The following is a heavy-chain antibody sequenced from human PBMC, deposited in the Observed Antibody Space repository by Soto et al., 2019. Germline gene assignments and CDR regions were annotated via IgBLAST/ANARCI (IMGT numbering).Heavy chain of an antibody. CDR3: ARGGRGGSGSPASYYYSGLDV. V-gene: IGHV3-23*01. CDR2: VSAGGDMT. Sequence: SLRLSCAASGFTFSSYAMSWVRQAPGKGLEWVSSVSAGGDMTYYSDSVKGRFTISRDNSNNALFLQMNSLRIEDTALYYCARGGRGGSGSPASYYYSGLDVWGQGTTVTVSS. CDR1: GFTFSSYA. D-gene: IGHD3-10*01. J-gene: IGHJ6*02.